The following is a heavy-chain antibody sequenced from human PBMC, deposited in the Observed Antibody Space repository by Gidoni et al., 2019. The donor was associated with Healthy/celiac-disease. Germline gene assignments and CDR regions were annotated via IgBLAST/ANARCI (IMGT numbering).Heavy chain of an antibody. J-gene: IGHJ4*02. CDR2: ISGSGGST. V-gene: IGHV3-23*01. D-gene: IGHD3-10*01. CDR1: GFPFSSYA. Sequence: EVQLLESGGGLVQPGGSLRLSCAASGFPFSSYAMSWVRQAPGKGLEWVSAISGSGGSTYYADSVKGRFTISRDNSKNTLYLQMNSLRAEDTAVYYCAKDLVVQGVIDYWGQGTLVTVSS. CDR3: AKDLVVQGVIDY.